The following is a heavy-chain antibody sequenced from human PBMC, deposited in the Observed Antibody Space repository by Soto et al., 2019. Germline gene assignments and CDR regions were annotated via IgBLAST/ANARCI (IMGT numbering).Heavy chain of an antibody. CDR2: ISSNSAYI. Sequence: PXGSLIRSCASSGFTFRSFTMNWVLQTPGKGLEWVSTISSNSAYIYYTDALRGRFTISRDNAKNSLHLQMNSLRAEDTAVYYCTRDGSRASSARGWFGPCGPGTLVTVSS. CDR3: TRDGSRASSARGWFGP. D-gene: IGHD6-13*01. CDR1: GFTFRSFT. J-gene: IGHJ5*02. V-gene: IGHV3-21*01.